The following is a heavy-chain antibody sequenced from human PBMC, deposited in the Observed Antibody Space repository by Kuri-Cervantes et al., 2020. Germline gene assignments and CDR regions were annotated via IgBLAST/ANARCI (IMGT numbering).Heavy chain of an antibody. D-gene: IGHD2-8*01. CDR2: INPNSGGT. CDR1: GYTFTDYY. V-gene: IGHV1-2*02. Sequence: ASVKVSCKASGYTFTDYYMHWVRQAPGQGLEWMGWINPNSGGTNYAQKFQGRVTMTRDTSISTAYMELSRLRSDDTAVYYCVKWVPLRVGSAVADYWGQGTLVTVSS. CDR3: VKWVPLRVGSAVADY. J-gene: IGHJ4*02.